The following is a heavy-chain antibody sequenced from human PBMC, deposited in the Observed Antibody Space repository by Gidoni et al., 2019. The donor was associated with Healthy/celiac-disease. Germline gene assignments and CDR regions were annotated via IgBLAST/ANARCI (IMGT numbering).Heavy chain of an antibody. Sequence: QVQLVQSGAEVKKPGSSVKVSCKASGGTFSSYAISWVRQAPGHGLEWMGGISPIFGTANYAQKFQGRVTITADESTSTAYMELSSLRSEDTAVYYCARDGDYGGPGYYFDYWGQGTLVTVSS. V-gene: IGHV1-69*01. CDR3: ARDGDYGGPGYYFDY. D-gene: IGHD4-17*01. CDR1: GGTFSSYA. J-gene: IGHJ4*02. CDR2: ISPIFGTA.